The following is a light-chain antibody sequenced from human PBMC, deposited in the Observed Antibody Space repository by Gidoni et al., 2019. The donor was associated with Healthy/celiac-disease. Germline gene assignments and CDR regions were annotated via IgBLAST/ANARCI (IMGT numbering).Light chain of an antibody. J-gene: IGKJ4*01. V-gene: IGKV3-11*01. CDR2: DAS. Sequence: EVVLTQIPATLSLSPGDRATISCRASQSVSSYLAWYQQKPGQAPRLLIYDASNRATGIPARFSGSGSGTDFTLTISSLEPEDFAVYYCQQRSNWPPTFGGGTKVEIK. CDR1: QSVSSY. CDR3: QQRSNWPPT.